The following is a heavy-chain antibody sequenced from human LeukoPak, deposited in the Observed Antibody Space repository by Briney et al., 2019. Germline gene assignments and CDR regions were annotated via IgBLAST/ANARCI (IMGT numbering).Heavy chain of an antibody. CDR2: KNTNTGNP. J-gene: IGHJ5*02. CDR1: GYTFTSYA. Sequence: ASVKVSCKASGYTFTSYAMNWVRQAPGQGLEWMGWKNTNTGNPTYAQGFTGRFVFSLDTSVSTAYLQISSLKAEDTAVYYCARVVPSMIVVVTLNWFDPWGQGTLVTVSS. D-gene: IGHD3-22*01. V-gene: IGHV7-4-1*02. CDR3: ARVVPSMIVVVTLNWFDP.